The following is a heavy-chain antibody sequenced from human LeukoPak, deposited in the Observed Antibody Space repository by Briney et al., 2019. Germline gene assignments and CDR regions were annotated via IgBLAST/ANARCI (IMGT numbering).Heavy chain of an antibody. J-gene: IGHJ4*02. D-gene: IGHD1-7*01. V-gene: IGHV3-7*01. Sequence: GGSLRLSCAASGFTFSSYSMNWVRQAPGKGLEWVANIKQDGSEKHYVDSVKGRFTISRDNAKNSLYLQMNSLRAEDTAVYYCATNWNYRFDYWGQGTLVTVSS. CDR2: IKQDGSEK. CDR3: ATNWNYRFDY. CDR1: GFTFSSYS.